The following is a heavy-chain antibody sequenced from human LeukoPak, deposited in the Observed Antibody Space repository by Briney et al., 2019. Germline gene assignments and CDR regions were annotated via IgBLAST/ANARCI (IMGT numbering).Heavy chain of an antibody. CDR2: FSYNGIT. CDR1: GDSISNYY. Sequence: SETLSLTCTVSGDSISNYYWSWIRQPPGKGLEWIGYFSYNGITAYNPSLKSRVTTSVDMSKNQFSLRLTSVTSADTAIYYCSGGSTVHESDYWGQGTLFTPSS. CDR3: SGGSTVHESDY. V-gene: IGHV4-59*01. D-gene: IGHD2-15*01. J-gene: IGHJ4*02.